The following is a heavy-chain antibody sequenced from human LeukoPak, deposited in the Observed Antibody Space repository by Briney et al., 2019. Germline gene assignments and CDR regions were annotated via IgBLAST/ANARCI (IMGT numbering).Heavy chain of an antibody. CDR2: INPNSGGT. Sequence: GASVKVSCKVSGYTLTELSMHWVRQAPGQGLEWMGWINPNSGGTNYAQKFQGWVTMTRDTSISTAYMELSRLRSDDTAVYYCARGGDSGYELDYWGQGTLVTVSS. CDR1: GYTLTELS. V-gene: IGHV1-2*04. D-gene: IGHD5-12*01. CDR3: ARGGDSGYELDY. J-gene: IGHJ4*02.